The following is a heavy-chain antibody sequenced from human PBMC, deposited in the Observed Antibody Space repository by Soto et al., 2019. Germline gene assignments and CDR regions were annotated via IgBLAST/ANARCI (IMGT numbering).Heavy chain of an antibody. J-gene: IGHJ5*02. V-gene: IGHV1-46*01. CDR1: GFSFSDYF. CDR2: INPSGDSR. D-gene: IGHD2-15*01. CDR3: ARDNSQNYRTPAASSWFHP. Sequence: ASVKVSCKASGFSFSDYFMHWVRQAPGQGLEWMGIINPSGDSRNYAQKFQDRVTITRDTSTSTVYMDLSSLRYEDTAVYYCARDNSQNYRTPAASSWFHPWGQGTPVTVSS.